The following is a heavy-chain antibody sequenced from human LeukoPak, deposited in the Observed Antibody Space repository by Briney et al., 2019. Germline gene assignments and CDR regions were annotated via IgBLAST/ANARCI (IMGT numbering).Heavy chain of an antibody. CDR2: INPDSGGT. Sequence: GASVKVSCKASGYTFTGYYIHWVRQAPGQGLEWMAWINPDSGGTNYAQKFQGRVTMTRDTSISTAYMELSSLRSDDTAVYYCARGRLGTWFGELKAWGQGTLVTVSS. J-gene: IGHJ5*02. D-gene: IGHD3-10*01. CDR1: GYTFTGYY. V-gene: IGHV1-2*02. CDR3: ARGRLGTWFGELKA.